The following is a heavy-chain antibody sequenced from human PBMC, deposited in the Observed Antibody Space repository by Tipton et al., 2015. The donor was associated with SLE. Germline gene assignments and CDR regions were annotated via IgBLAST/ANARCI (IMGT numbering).Heavy chain of an antibody. CDR2: IYYSGST. J-gene: IGHJ4*02. D-gene: IGHD3-10*01. Sequence: LRLSCTVSGGSISSHYWSWFRQPPGKGLEWIGYIYYSGSTNYNPSLKSRVTISVDTSKNQFSLKLSSVTAADTAVYYCARTAKEGVSGYWGQGTLVTVSS. CDR3: ARTAKEGVSGY. CDR1: GGSISSHY. V-gene: IGHV4-59*11.